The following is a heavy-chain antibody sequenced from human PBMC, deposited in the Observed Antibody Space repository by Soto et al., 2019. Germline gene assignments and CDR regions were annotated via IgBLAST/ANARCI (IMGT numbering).Heavy chain of an antibody. CDR2: IYSGGST. V-gene: IGHV3-53*02. Sequence: EVQLVETGGGLIQPGGSLRLSCAASGFTVSSNYMSWVRQAPGKGLEWVSVIYSGGSTYYADSVNGRFTISRDNSKNTLYVQMNSLRAEDPAVYYCARFTVATPSVGMDVWGQGTTVTVSS. D-gene: IGHD4-4*01. CDR1: GFTVSSNY. CDR3: ARFTVATPSVGMDV. J-gene: IGHJ6*02.